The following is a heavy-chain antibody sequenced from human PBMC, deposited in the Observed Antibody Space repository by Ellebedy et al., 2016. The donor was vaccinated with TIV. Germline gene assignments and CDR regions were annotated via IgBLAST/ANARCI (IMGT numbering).Heavy chain of an antibody. CDR2: IYYSGST. V-gene: IGHV4-59*01. D-gene: IGHD2-15*01. CDR3: ARARYCSGGSCLVGFDY. J-gene: IGHJ4*02. Sequence: GSLRLSCTVSGGSISSYYWSWIRQPPGKGLEWIGYIYYSGSTKYNPSLKSRVTISIDTSKNQFSLKLSSVTAADTAVYYCARARYCSGGSCLVGFDYWGQGTLVTVSS. CDR1: GGSISSYY.